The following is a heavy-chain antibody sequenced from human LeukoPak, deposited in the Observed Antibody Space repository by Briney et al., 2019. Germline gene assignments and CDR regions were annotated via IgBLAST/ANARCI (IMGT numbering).Heavy chain of an antibody. D-gene: IGHD1-26*01. V-gene: IGHV3-7*01. CDR2: MNEDGSEK. CDR3: ARDRSYSSFDY. Sequence: GGSLRLSCAASGFGFSNYWMSWVRQAPGKGLEWVANMNEDGSEKNYVDSVKGRFTISRDNAQDPLYLQMNSLRAEDTAVYYCARDRSYSSFDYWGQGTLLTVSS. J-gene: IGHJ4*02. CDR1: GFGFSNYW.